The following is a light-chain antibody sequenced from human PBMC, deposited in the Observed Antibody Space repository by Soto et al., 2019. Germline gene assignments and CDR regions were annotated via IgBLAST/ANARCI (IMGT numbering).Light chain of an antibody. J-gene: IGKJ5*01. CDR1: QSIGRD. CDR2: DTS. V-gene: IGKV3-11*01. Sequence: IVLTQSPVTLSLAPGERATLSCRASQSIGRDLAWYQQKPGQAPRLLIYDTSRRATGNPARFSGRGSGADFTLTIGSLEPEDFAVYYCQQRNNGRPITFGQGTRLETK. CDR3: QQRNNGRPIT.